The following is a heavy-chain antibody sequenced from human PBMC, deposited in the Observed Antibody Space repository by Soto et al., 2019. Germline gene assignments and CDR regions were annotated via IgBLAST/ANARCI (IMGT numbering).Heavy chain of an antibody. CDR3: AKGIYCSGGTCYSGFDY. J-gene: IGHJ4*02. Sequence: EVQLVESGGVVVQPGGSLRLSCAASGFNFADYAMHWVRQAPGKGLEWVSLITWDGTRTYYADSVKGRFIISRDNSKNSLYLQLNSLGAEDTALYYCAKGIYCSGGTCYSGFDYWGQGTLVTVSS. CDR1: GFNFADYA. V-gene: IGHV3-43D*04. CDR2: ITWDGTRT. D-gene: IGHD2-15*01.